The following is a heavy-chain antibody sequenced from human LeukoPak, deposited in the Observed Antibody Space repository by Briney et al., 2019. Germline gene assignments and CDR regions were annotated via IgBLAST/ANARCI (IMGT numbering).Heavy chain of an antibody. CDR3: ARGPSVGSGWSPDY. Sequence: PGGSLRLSCAASGFTFRIYEMNWVRQAPGKGLEWVSYITSSSSTIYYADSVKGRFTISRDNAKNSLYLQMNSLRAEDTAVYYCARGPSVGSGWSPDYWGQGTLVTVSS. CDR2: ITSSSSTI. CDR1: GFTFRIYE. J-gene: IGHJ4*02. D-gene: IGHD6-19*01. V-gene: IGHV3-48*03.